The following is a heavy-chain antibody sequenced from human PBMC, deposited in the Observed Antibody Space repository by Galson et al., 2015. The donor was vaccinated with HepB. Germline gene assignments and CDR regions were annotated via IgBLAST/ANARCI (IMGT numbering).Heavy chain of an antibody. J-gene: IGHJ4*02. CDR1: GFTFSNAW. Sequence: SLRLSCAASGFTFSNAWMSWVRQAPGKGLEWVGRIKSKTDGGTTDYAAPVKGRFTISRDDSKNTLYLQMNSLKTEDTAVYYCTTAHSGSYPPFDYWGQGTLVTVSS. V-gene: IGHV3-15*01. CDR3: TTAHSGSYPPFDY. D-gene: IGHD1-26*01. CDR2: IKSKTDGGTT.